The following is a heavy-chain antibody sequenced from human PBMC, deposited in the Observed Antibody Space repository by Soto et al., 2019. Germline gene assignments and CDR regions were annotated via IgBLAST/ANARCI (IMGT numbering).Heavy chain of an antibody. D-gene: IGHD6-13*01. Sequence: PGGSLRLSCAASGFTFSSYGMHWVRQAPGKGLEWVAVISYDGSNKYYADSVKGRFTISRDNSKNTLYLQMNSLRAEDTAVYYCARDPGYSSSWYDDDAFDIWGQGTMVTVSS. CDR1: GFTFSSYG. CDR2: ISYDGSNK. CDR3: ARDPGYSSSWYDDDAFDI. V-gene: IGHV3-30*03. J-gene: IGHJ3*02.